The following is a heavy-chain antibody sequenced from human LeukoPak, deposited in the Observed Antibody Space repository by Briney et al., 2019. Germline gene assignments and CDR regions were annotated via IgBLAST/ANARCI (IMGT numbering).Heavy chain of an antibody. CDR1: GFTVSSNY. D-gene: IGHD4-17*01. J-gene: IGHJ4*02. Sequence: GGTLRLSCAASGFTVSSNYMSWVRQAPGKGLEWVSVIYSGGSTYYADSVKGRFTISRDNSKNTLYLQMNSLRAEDTAVYYCARVVDHDYGDYYLDYWGQGTLVTVSS. CDR2: IYSGGST. V-gene: IGHV3-66*01. CDR3: ARVVDHDYGDYYLDY.